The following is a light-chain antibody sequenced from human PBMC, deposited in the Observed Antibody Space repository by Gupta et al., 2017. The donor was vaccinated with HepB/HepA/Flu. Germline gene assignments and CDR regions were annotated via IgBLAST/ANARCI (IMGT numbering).Light chain of an antibody. CDR1: SSDVGGYNY. CDR2: DVS. CDR3: SAYTTTTTVV. V-gene: IGLV2-14*03. J-gene: IGLJ2*01. Sequence: QSALTQPASVSGSPGQSITISCTGTSSDVGGYNYVSWYQQHPVKVPKLMIYDVSKRPAGVSNRFSGSKSGNTASLTLSGLQAEDEADYYCSAYTTTTTVVFGGGTKLTVL.